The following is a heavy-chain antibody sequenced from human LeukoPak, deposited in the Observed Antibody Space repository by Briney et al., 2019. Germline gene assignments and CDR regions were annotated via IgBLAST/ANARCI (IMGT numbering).Heavy chain of an antibody. D-gene: IGHD4-17*01. CDR1: GFTFNSYA. CDR2: ISASGGTT. Sequence: GGSLRLSCAASGFTFNSYAMSWVRQAPGKGLEWVSAISASGGTTXXXDSXXXRFTISRDNSKNTLYVQMTSLRAEDTAVYYCXXXLHYXXYXKFDYWGQGTLVTVSS. CDR3: XXXLHYXXYXKFDY. V-gene: IGHV3-23*01. J-gene: IGHJ4*02.